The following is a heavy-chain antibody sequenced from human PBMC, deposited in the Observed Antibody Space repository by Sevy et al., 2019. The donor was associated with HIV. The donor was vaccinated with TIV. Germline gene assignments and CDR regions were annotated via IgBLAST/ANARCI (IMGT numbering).Heavy chain of an antibody. CDR1: GYTVTGYY. J-gene: IGHJ4*02. CDR2: INPNSGGT. D-gene: IGHD3-3*01. CDR3: ARDSDPGITIFGVGTD. Sequence: ASVKVSCKASGYTVTGYYMHWVRQAPGQGLEWMGWINPNSGGTNYAQKFQGRVTMTRDMSISTAYMELSRLRSDDTAVYYCARDSDPGITIFGVGTDWGQGTLVTVSS. V-gene: IGHV1-2*02.